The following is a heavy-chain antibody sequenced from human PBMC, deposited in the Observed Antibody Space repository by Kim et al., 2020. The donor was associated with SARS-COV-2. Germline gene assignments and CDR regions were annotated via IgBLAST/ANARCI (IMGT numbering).Heavy chain of an antibody. J-gene: IGHJ6*02. V-gene: IGHV3-74*01. CDR3: ARWDYYYDYGMDV. Sequence: SADSVKGRFTMSRGNAKNTLYLQMNRLRAEDTAVYYCARWDYYYDYGMDVWGQGTTVTVSS.